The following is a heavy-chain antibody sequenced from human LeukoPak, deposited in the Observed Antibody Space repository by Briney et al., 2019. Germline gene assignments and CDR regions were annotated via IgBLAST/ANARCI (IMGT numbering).Heavy chain of an antibody. J-gene: IGHJ4*02. CDR2: ISSSGSTI. Sequence: PGGSLRLSCAASGFTFSSYEMNWVRQAPGKGLEWVSYISSSGSTIYYADSVKGRFTISRDNAKNSLYLQMNSLRAEDTAVYYCARDNLRGDYVDFDYWGQGTLVTVSS. V-gene: IGHV3-48*03. D-gene: IGHD4-17*01. CDR1: GFTFSSYE. CDR3: ARDNLRGDYVDFDY.